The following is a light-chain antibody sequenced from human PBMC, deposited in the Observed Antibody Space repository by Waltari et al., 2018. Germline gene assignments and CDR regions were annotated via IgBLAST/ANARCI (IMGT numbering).Light chain of an antibody. V-gene: IGLV2-23*02. J-gene: IGLJ3*02. Sequence: QSALTQPASVSGSPGQSITISCTGTSSDVGGYNYVSWDQQHPGKAPKLMIYDVSKRPSGVANRFSGSQSGNAADLTISGLQAEDEADYYCCSYAGSSTSRVFGGGTKLTVL. CDR3: CSYAGSSTSRV. CDR1: SSDVGGYNY. CDR2: DVS.